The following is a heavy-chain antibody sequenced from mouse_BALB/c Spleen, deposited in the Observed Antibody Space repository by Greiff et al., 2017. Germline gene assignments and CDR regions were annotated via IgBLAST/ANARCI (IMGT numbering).Heavy chain of an antibody. J-gene: IGHJ4*01. CDR1: GYTFTSYD. CDR3: ARTTVGCYAMDY. D-gene: IGHD1-1*01. CDR2: IYPGDGST. Sequence: VKLQESGPELVKPGASVKISCKASGYTFTSYDINWVKQRPGQGLEWIGWIYPGDGSTKYNEKFKGKATLTADKSSSTAYMQLSSLTSENSAVYFCARTTVGCYAMDYWGQGTSVTVSS. V-gene: IGHV1S56*01.